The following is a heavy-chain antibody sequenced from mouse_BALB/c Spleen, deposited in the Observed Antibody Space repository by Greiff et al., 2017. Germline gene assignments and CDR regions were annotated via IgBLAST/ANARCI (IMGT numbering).Heavy chain of an antibody. CDR1: GFTFSSYA. J-gene: IGHJ2*01. CDR2: ISSGGST. CDR3: ARAPLLGYGSSYKYYFDY. V-gene: IGHV5-6-5*01. Sequence: EVKLVESGGGLVKPGGSLKLSCAASGFTFSSYAMSWVRQTPEKRLEWVASISSGGSTYYPDSVKGRFTIYSDNARNILYLQMSSLRSEDTAMYYCARAPLLGYGSSYKYYFDYWGQGTTLTVSS. D-gene: IGHD1-1*01.